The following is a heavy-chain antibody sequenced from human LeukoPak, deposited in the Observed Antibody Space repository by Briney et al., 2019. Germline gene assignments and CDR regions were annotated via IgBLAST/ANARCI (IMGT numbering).Heavy chain of an antibody. J-gene: IGHJ6*02. CDR2: ISYDGSNK. V-gene: IGHV3-30-3*01. CDR3: AREGSSSGWYGYYGMDV. D-gene: IGHD6-19*01. Sequence: GGSLRLSCAASGFTFSSYAMHWVRQAPGKGLEGVAVISYDGSNKYYADSVKGRFTISRDNSKNTLYLQMNSLRAEDTAVYYCAREGSSSGWYGYYGMDVWGQGTTVTVSS. CDR1: GFTFSSYA.